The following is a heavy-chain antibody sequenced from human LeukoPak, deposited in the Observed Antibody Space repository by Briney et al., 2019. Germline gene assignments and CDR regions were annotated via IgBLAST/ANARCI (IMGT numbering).Heavy chain of an antibody. J-gene: IGHJ1*01. CDR1: GGSFSNYY. Sequence: SETLSLTCAVYGGSFSNYYWSWIRQPPGKGLEWVGGINHSGRTNYNPSLKSRVTISVDTSKNQFSLRLSSVTAADTAVYYCAKGGAVVINRYFQHWGQGTLVTV. D-gene: IGHD2-21*01. V-gene: IGHV4-34*01. CDR3: AKGGAVVINRYFQH. CDR2: INHSGRT.